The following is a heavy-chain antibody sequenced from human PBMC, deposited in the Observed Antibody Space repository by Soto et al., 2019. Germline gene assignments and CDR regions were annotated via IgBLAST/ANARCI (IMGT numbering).Heavy chain of an antibody. CDR1: GFNFNNFA. V-gene: IGHV3-23*01. CDR3: AKVWGESGYCTRTSCLYVFGY. D-gene: IGHD2-2*03. J-gene: IGHJ4*02. Sequence: EVQLLESGGGLVQPGGSLRLSCGASGFNFNNFAMSWVRQAPGKGLEWVSTISDSGSTYYTDSVKGRFTTSRDNSKNTLYLHLNSLRAEDTAFYYCAKVWGESGYCTRTSCLYVFGYWCWGPGVTVSS. CDR2: ISDSGST.